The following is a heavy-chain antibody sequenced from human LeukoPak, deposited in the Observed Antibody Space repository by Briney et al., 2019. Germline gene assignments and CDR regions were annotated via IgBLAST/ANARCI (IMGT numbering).Heavy chain of an antibody. V-gene: IGHV3-30*04. D-gene: IGHD4-17*01. CDR1: GFTFSSYP. CDR2: ISYDGGNK. J-gene: IGHJ4*02. CDR3: ARGVIYTDYADYFDY. Sequence: GGSLRLSCAASGFTFSSYPVHRVRQAPGKGLEWVALISYDGGNKFYAESVRGRFTISRDNSKNTVYLQMNSLRVEDTAVYYCARGVIYTDYADYFDYWGQGTRVTVSS.